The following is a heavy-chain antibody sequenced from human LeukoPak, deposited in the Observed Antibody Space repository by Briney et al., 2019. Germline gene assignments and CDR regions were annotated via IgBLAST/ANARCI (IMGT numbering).Heavy chain of an antibody. V-gene: IGHV1-69*04. J-gene: IGHJ6*03. D-gene: IGHD6-13*01. CDR2: IIPILGIA. CDR1: GYTFSSYA. Sequence: SVKVSCKASGYTFSSYAISWVRQAPGQGLEWMGRIIPILGIANYAQKFQGRVTITADKSTSTAYMELSSLRSEDTAVYYCARGLYSSSWYGIHYYYYYYMDVWGKGTTVTVSS. CDR3: ARGLYSSSWYGIHYYYYYYMDV.